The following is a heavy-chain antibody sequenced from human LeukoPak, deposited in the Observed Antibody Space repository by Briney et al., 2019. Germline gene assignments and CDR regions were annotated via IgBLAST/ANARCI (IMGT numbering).Heavy chain of an antibody. Sequence: SETLSLTCTVSGGSISGYYGSWIRQPPGKGLEWIGYISYSGSTNYNPSLKSRVTTSVDTSKNQFSLKLSSVTAADTAVYYCARRHSSTWYFEYWGKGTLVTVSS. CDR2: ISYSGST. D-gene: IGHD6-6*01. CDR1: GGSISGYY. J-gene: IGHJ4*02. CDR3: ARRHSSTWYFEY. V-gene: IGHV4-59*08.